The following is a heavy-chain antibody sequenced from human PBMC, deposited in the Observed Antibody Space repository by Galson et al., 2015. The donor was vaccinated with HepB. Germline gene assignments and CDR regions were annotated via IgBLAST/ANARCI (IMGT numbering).Heavy chain of an antibody. CDR3: ARDYYDFWSGQSPDAFGI. J-gene: IGHJ3*02. D-gene: IGHD3-3*01. V-gene: IGHV1-2*07. CDR1: GYIFSDYY. Sequence: VKVSCKASGYIFSDYYVHWVRQAPGQGLEWMGWINPNSGGTNYALKFQGRVTMTRDTSISTAYMELNRLRSDDTAVYYCARDYYDFWSGQSPDAFGIWGQGTMAIVSS. CDR2: INPNSGGT.